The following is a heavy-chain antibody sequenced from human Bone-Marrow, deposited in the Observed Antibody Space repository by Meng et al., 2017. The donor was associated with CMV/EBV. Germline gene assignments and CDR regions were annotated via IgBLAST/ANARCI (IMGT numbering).Heavy chain of an antibody. V-gene: IGHV3-21*01. CDR3: ARRRVVTSTSYYGMDV. D-gene: IGHD2-21*02. CDR2: ISSSSSYI. CDR1: GFTFSSYS. J-gene: IGHJ6*02. Sequence: GESLKISCAASGFTFSSYSMNWVRQAPGKGLEWVSSISSSSSYIYYADSVKGRFTISRDNAKNSLFLHMDSLAADDTAVYYCARRRVVTSTSYYGMDVWGQGTTVTVSS.